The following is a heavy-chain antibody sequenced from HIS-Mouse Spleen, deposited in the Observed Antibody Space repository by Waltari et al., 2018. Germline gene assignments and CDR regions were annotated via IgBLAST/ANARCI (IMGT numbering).Heavy chain of an antibody. CDR2: ISWNSGSI. D-gene: IGHD7-27*01. V-gene: IGHV3-9*01. CDR3: AKDTSTGEGDAFDI. J-gene: IGHJ3*02. CDR1: GFTFDDYA. Sequence: EVQLVESGGGLVQPGRSLRLSCAASGFTFDDYAMHWVRQGPGKGLEWVSGISWNSGSIGYADSVKGRFTISRDNAKNSLYLQMNSLRAEDTALYYCAKDTSTGEGDAFDIWGQGTMVTVSS.